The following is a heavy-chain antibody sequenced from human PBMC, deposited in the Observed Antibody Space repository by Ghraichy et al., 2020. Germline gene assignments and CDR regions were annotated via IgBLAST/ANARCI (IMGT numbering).Heavy chain of an antibody. CDR1: GGSISSYY. CDR3: ARGYTAMGGGWFDP. V-gene: IGHV4-59*01. Sequence: SQTLSLTCTVSGGSISSYYWSWIRQPPGKGLEWIGYIYYSGSTNYNPSLKSRVTISVDTSKNQFSLKLSSVTAADTAVYYCARGYTAMGGGWFDPWGQGTLVTVSS. D-gene: IGHD5-18*01. J-gene: IGHJ5*02. CDR2: IYYSGST.